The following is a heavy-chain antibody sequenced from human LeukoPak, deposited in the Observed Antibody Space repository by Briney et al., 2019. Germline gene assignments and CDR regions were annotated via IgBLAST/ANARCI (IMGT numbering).Heavy chain of an antibody. CDR2: VKEYGSEK. V-gene: IGHV3-7*01. Sequence: SGGSVRLSCAASGFTFRTCLMIWVRQAPGKGREGVASVKEYGSEKYYVDSVKGRFTISRDTPRHSLYLQMNRLRVEDTAMYFCVRGTYDPDYWGPRTLVTVSS. J-gene: IGHJ4*03. D-gene: IGHD5-12*01. CDR1: GFTFRTCL. CDR3: VRGTYDPDY.